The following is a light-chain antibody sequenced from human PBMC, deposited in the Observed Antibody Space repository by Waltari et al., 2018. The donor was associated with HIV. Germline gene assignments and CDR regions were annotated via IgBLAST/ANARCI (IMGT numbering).Light chain of an antibody. CDR3: QSGGSSGSWV. J-gene: IGLJ3*02. CDR2: KDT. Sequence: SNELTQPPSVSVSPGQTARITCSGDALANHYTYWFQQKPGQAPVLVIYKDTERPSGIPERFSGSRSGTIVKWTISGVQAEDEADYYCQSGGSSGSWVFGGGTKLTVL. CDR1: ALANHY. V-gene: IGLV3-25*03.